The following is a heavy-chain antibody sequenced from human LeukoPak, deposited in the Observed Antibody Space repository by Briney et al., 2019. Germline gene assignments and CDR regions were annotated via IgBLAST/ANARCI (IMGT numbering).Heavy chain of an antibody. CDR1: GGSIRSYY. J-gene: IGHJ3*02. V-gene: IGHV4-59*08. CDR3: ASRSGSFSDALDI. CDR2: IHYSEST. Sequence: PSETLSLTCTVSGGSIRSYYWGWIRQPPGKGLEWIGYIHYSESTKYNPSLKSRVTMSVDTSKNQFSLKLSSVTAADTAVYYCASRSGSFSDALDIWGQGTMVTVSS. D-gene: IGHD3-10*01.